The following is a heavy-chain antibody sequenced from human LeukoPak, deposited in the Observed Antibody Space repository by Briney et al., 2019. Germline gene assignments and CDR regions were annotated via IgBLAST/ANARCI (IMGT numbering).Heavy chain of an antibody. D-gene: IGHD5-12*01. Sequence: PGGSLRLSCAASGFIFSQYSMNWVRQAPGKGLEWVSHIRSSSETFYADSVKGRFTISRDNARNSLYLQMNNLRGEDTAIYYCARDAGNSGYGCDLWGQGTLDTVSS. CDR2: IRSSSET. CDR3: ARDAGNSGYGCDL. CDR1: GFIFSQYS. J-gene: IGHJ5*02. V-gene: IGHV3-48*01.